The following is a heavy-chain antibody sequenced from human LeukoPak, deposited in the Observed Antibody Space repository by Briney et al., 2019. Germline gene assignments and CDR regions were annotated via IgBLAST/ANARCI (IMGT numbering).Heavy chain of an antibody. CDR3: ARERVPSYKSSSSGYFDY. D-gene: IGHD6-6*01. Sequence: ASVKVSCKASGGTFSSYAISWVRQAPGQGLEWMGGIIPIFGTANYAQKFQGRVTITTDESTSTAYMELSSLRSEDTAVYYCARERVPSYKSSSSGYFDYWGQGTLVTVSS. CDR1: GGTFSSYA. CDR2: IIPIFGTA. J-gene: IGHJ4*02. V-gene: IGHV1-69*05.